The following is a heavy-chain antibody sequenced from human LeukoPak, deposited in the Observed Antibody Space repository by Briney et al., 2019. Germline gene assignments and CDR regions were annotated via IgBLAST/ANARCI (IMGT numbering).Heavy chain of an antibody. J-gene: IGHJ5*02. Sequence: PSETLSLTCSVPGDSISSGSHYWGWIRQPPGKGLEWIGSIYYSGNTYYDPSLKSRVTISVDTSKNLFSLNLNSVTAADTAVYYCARHISSSWYGDWFDPWGQGTLVTVSS. CDR3: ARHISSSWYGDWFDP. CDR1: GDSISSGSHY. D-gene: IGHD6-13*01. CDR2: IYYSGNT. V-gene: IGHV4-39*01.